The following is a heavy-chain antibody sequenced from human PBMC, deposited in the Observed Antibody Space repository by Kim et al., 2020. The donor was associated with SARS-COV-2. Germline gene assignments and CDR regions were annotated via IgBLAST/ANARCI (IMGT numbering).Heavy chain of an antibody. CDR2: IIPILGIA. V-gene: IGHV1-69*04. Sequence: SVKVSCKASGGTFSSYAISWVRQAPGQGLEWMGRIIPILGIANYAQKFQGRVTITADKSTSTAYMELSSLRSEDTAVYYCARVGAGGAYYDFWSGYQDYDYWGQGTLVTVSS. CDR1: GGTFSSYA. D-gene: IGHD3-3*01. J-gene: IGHJ4*02. CDR3: ARVGAGGAYYDFWSGYQDYDY.